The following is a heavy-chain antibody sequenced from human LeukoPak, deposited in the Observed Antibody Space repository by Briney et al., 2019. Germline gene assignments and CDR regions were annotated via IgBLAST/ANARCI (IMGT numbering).Heavy chain of an antibody. V-gene: IGHV1-46*01. Sequence: ASVKVSCKASGYTFTSYYMHWVRQAPGQGLEWMGIINPNGYSTRSAQKFQGRITMTRDTPTSTVYMELSSLRSEDTAVYYCARVSGMVAAEYYFDYWGQGTLVTVSS. J-gene: IGHJ4*02. CDR1: GYTFTSYY. CDR2: INPNGYST. CDR3: ARVSGMVAAEYYFDY. D-gene: IGHD2-15*01.